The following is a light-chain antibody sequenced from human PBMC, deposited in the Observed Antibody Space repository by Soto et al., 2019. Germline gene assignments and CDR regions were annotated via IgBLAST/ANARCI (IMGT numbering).Light chain of an antibody. J-gene: IGLJ1*01. CDR2: GVR. Sequence: QSVLTLSIHLPGYLGQPLATPCPANPTDIGSYKYVSWYQQHPGKAPRLLIHGVRNRRPGMSSRFSGSKSGFTASLTISGLQAEDEADYYCSSFATNRVYVCGPGTKVTVL. CDR3: SSFATNRVYV. CDR1: PTDIGSYKY. V-gene: IGLV2-14*01.